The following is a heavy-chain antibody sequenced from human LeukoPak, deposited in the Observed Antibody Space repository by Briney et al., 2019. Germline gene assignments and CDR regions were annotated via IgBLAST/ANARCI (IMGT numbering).Heavy chain of an antibody. J-gene: IGHJ4*02. Sequence: PSETLSLTCADYGGSFSGYYWSWIRQPPGKGLEWIGEINHSGSTNYNPSLKSRVTISVDTSKNQFSLKLSSVTAADTAVYYCARVRQSGYYVYYFDYWGQGTLVTVSS. V-gene: IGHV4-34*01. CDR3: ARVRQSGYYVYYFDY. D-gene: IGHD3-3*01. CDR2: INHSGST. CDR1: GGSFSGYY.